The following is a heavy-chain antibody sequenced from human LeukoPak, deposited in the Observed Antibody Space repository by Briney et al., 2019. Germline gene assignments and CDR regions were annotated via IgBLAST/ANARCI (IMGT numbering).Heavy chain of an antibody. D-gene: IGHD3-22*01. CDR2: ISSSGSST. CDR1: GFTFSNYE. Sequence: LSGGSLRLSCATSGFTFSNYEMSWVRQTPGKGLEWVSYISSSGSSTYYADSVKGRFTISRDNAKSSLCLQMDSLRAGDTAVYYCAKQAYDSPRTDFDYWGQGTLVTVSS. CDR3: AKQAYDSPRTDFDY. J-gene: IGHJ4*02. V-gene: IGHV3-48*03.